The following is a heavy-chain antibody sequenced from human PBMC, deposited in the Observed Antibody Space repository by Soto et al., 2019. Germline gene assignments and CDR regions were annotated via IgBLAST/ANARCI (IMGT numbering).Heavy chain of an antibody. J-gene: IGHJ5*02. CDR2: ISYDGSNK. CDR1: GFTFSSYG. D-gene: IGHD3-10*01. V-gene: IGHV3-30*03. CDR3: ARDRHYYGSGSDSPTDSNWFDP. Sequence: QVHLVESGGGVVQPGRSLRLSCAASGFTFSSYGMHWVRQAPGKGLEWVALISYDGSNKYYADSVKGRFTISRDNSKSTLYLQVDSLRAEDTAVYYCARDRHYYGSGSDSPTDSNWFDPWGQGTLVSVSS.